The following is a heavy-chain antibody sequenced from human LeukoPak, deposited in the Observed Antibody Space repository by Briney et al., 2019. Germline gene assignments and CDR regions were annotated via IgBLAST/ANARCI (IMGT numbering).Heavy chain of an antibody. Sequence: GGSLRLSCAASGFTFSNAWMDWVRQAPEKGLEWVSTISHVGGTYYADSVRGRFTISRDDSKNMVYLQMDSLGAEDTAVYYCAKDREYDDSCDYNGWGQGTLVTVSS. CDR3: AKDREYDDSCDYNG. D-gene: IGHD3-22*01. CDR2: ISHVGGT. CDR1: GFTFSNAW. J-gene: IGHJ4*02. V-gene: IGHV3-23*01.